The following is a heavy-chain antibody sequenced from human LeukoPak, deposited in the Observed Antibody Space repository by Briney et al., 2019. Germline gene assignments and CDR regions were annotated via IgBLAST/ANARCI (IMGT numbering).Heavy chain of an antibody. V-gene: IGHV1-46*01. Sequence: GASVKVSCKASGYTFTSYYMHWVRQAPGQGLEWMGIINPSGGSTSYAQKFQGRVTMTRDTSTSTVYMELSSLRSEDTAVYYCAKDQYYYDSSGYSDYWGQGTLVTVSS. CDR3: AKDQYYYDSSGYSDY. D-gene: IGHD3-22*01. CDR1: GYTFTSYY. CDR2: INPSGGST. J-gene: IGHJ4*02.